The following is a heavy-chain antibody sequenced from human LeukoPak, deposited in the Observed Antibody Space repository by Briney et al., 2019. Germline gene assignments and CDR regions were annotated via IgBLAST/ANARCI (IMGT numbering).Heavy chain of an antibody. J-gene: IGHJ4*02. CDR1: GFTFDDYG. Sequence: GGSLRLSCAASGFTFDDYGMSWVRQAPGKGLEWVSGINWNGGSTGYADSVKGRFTISRDNARNSLYLQMNSLRAEDTALYYCARDPNNYAYFDYWGQGTLVTVSS. D-gene: IGHD4-11*01. V-gene: IGHV3-20*04. CDR2: INWNGGST. CDR3: ARDPNNYAYFDY.